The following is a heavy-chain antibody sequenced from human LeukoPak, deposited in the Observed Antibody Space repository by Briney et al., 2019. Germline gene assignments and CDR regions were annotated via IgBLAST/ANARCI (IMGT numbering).Heavy chain of an antibody. Sequence: ASVTVSCTASGYTFTSYGISWVRQAPGQGLEWMGWISAYNGNTNYAQKLQGRVTMTTDTSTSTAYMELRSLRSDDTAVYYCARGIVGYDILTGYYTVYYFDYWGQGTLVTVSS. CDR1: GYTFTSYG. J-gene: IGHJ4*02. V-gene: IGHV1-18*01. D-gene: IGHD3-9*01. CDR3: ARGIVGYDILTGYYTVYYFDY. CDR2: ISAYNGNT.